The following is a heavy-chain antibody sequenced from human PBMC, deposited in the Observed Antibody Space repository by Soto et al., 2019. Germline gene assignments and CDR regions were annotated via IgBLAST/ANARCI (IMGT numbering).Heavy chain of an antibody. CDR3: PASDYSNLEYNWFDP. Sequence: PGGSLRLSCAASGFTFDDYAMHWVRQAPGKGLEWVSLISWDGGSTYYADSVKGRFTISRDNSKNSLYLQMNSLKTEDTAVYYCPASDYSNLEYNWFDPWGQGTLVTVSS. CDR2: ISWDGGST. CDR1: GFTFDDYA. D-gene: IGHD4-4*01. V-gene: IGHV3-43D*04. J-gene: IGHJ5*02.